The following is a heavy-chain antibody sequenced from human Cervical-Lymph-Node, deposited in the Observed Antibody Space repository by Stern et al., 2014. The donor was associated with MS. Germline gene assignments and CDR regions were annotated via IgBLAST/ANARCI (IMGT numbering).Heavy chain of an antibody. Sequence: QVQLQESGPRLVKPSETLSLTCTVSGGSIRTFYWSWIRQPPGTGLEWIGYIHSSGSTNYKSSLKSRVTISVDTSKNQFSLNLNSVTAADTAEYYCARGAETATPWDFWGQGTLVTVSS. CDR3: ARGAETATPWDF. CDR1: GGSIRTFY. J-gene: IGHJ4*02. D-gene: IGHD5-24*01. CDR2: IHSSGST. V-gene: IGHV4-59*01.